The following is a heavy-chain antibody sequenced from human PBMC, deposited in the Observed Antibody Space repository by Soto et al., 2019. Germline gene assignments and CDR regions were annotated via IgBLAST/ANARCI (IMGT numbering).Heavy chain of an antibody. CDR3: ARDRGTPDAFDI. D-gene: IGHD3-10*01. Sequence: GGSLRLSCAASGFTFSSYSMNWVRQAPGKGLEWVSYISSSSSTISYADSVKGRFTISRDNAKNMLYLQMNSLRVEDTAVYFCARDRGTPDAFDIWGQGTMVTVSS. CDR1: GFTFSSYS. CDR2: ISSSSSTI. J-gene: IGHJ3*02. V-gene: IGHV3-48*04.